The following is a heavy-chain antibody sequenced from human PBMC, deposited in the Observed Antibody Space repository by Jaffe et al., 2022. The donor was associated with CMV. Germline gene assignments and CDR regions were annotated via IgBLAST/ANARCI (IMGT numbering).Heavy chain of an antibody. CDR3: ARLSWGFWYFDL. V-gene: IGHV3-48*02. CDR1: GFTFSRYS. Sequence: EVQLVESGGGLVQPGGSLRLSCAASGFTFSRYSMNWVRQAPGKGLEWVSYISGSSNSIYYADSVKGRFTISRDNAKNSLYLQMNSLRDEDTAVYYCARLSWGFWYFDLWGRGTLVTVSS. J-gene: IGHJ2*01. CDR2: ISGSSNSI. D-gene: IGHD3-16*01.